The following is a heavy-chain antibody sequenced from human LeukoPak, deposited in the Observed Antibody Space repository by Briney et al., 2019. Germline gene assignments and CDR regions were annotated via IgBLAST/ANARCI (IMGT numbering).Heavy chain of an antibody. CDR2: ITTSSSYI. D-gene: IGHD2-21*02. Sequence: GGSLRLSCAASGFTFSSYSMNWVRQAPGKGLEWVSSITTSSSYIYYADPVKGRFTISRDNAKNSLYLQMNSLRAEDTAVYYCARDGGDSGFDPWGQGTLVTVSS. CDR1: GFTFSSYS. J-gene: IGHJ5*02. V-gene: IGHV3-21*01. CDR3: ARDGGDSGFDP.